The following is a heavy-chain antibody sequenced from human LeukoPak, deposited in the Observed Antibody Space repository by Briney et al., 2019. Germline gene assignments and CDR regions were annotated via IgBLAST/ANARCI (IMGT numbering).Heavy chain of an antibody. CDR1: GGTFSSYA. D-gene: IGHD6-6*01. CDR2: IIPIFGTA. CDR3: ARGVVSSSSRGYYYYYMDV. Sequence: SVKVSCKASGGTFSSYAISWVRQAPGQGLEWMGGIIPIFGTANYAQKFQGRVTITTDESTSTAYMELSSLRSEDTAVYYCARGVVSSSSRGYYYYYMDVWGKGTTVTVSS. V-gene: IGHV1-69*05. J-gene: IGHJ6*03.